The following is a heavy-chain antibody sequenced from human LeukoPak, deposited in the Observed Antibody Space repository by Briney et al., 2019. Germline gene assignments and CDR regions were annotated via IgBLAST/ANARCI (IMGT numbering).Heavy chain of an antibody. J-gene: IGHJ4*02. Sequence: QPGRSLRLSCAASGFTFSSYGMHWVRQAPGKGLEWVAFIRYDGSNKYYADSVKGRFTISRDNSKNTLYLQMNSLRAEDTAVYYCARATGWFQAFDYWGQGTLVTVSS. CDR3: ARATGWFQAFDY. D-gene: IGHD6-19*01. CDR2: IRYDGSNK. V-gene: IGHV3-30*02. CDR1: GFTFSSYG.